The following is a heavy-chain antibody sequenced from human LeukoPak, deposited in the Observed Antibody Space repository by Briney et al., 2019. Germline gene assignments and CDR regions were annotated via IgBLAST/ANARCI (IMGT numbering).Heavy chain of an antibody. CDR2: INTDGSHT. CDR1: GFTFNNYW. D-gene: IGHD1-26*01. J-gene: IGHJ4*02. Sequence: GGSLRLSCAASGFTFNNYWMHWVRRAPGKGLVWVSRINTDGSHTNYADSVKGRFTFSRDNAKNTLYLQMNSLRAEDTAVYYCARIKVGATGIDYWGQGTLVTVSP. CDR3: ARIKVGATGIDY. V-gene: IGHV3-74*01.